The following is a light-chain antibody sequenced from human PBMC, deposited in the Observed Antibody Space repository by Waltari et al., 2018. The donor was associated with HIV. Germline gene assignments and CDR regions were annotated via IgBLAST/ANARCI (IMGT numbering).Light chain of an antibody. CDR1: NRNIGFFNL. CDR3: SSYASDDTVV. CDR2: GVT. J-gene: IGLJ2*01. Sequence: QSALTQPTSVSGSPGQSLTISCTGANRNIGFFNLVSWYRHYPGKAPHLIIYGVTYRPSGISSRFSGSKSGNTASLTISGLQVDDEADYYCSSYASDDTVVFGGGTKLTVL. V-gene: IGLV2-14*01.